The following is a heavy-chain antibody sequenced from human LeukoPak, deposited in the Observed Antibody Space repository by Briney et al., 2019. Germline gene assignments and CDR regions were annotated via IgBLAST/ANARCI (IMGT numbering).Heavy chain of an antibody. CDR3: ARVLGNYYYYGMDV. CDR1: GFTFSSYN. D-gene: IGHD3-16*01. J-gene: IGHJ6*02. CDR2: ISSSSNYI. Sequence: PGGSLRLSCAASGFTFSSYNMNRVRQAPGKGLEWVSSISSSSNYIYYADSVRGRFTISRDNAKNSLYLQMNSLRAEDTAVYYCARVLGNYYYYGMDVWGQWTTVTVSS. V-gene: IGHV3-21*01.